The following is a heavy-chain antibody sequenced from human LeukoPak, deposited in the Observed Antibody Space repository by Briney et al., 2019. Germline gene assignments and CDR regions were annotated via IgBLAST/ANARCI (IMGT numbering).Heavy chain of an antibody. J-gene: IGHJ3*02. V-gene: IGHV3-30*06. CDR1: GFTFSNFG. CDR3: AKARGSGFQRGDAFDT. Sequence: PGGSLRLSCATSGFTFSNFGMNWVRQAPGKGLQWVAFISYDGKDKYYSDSVKGRITISRDNSKSMLFVQMDSLRTEDTAVYYCAKARGSGFQRGDAFDTFGPGTRVTVSS. CDR2: ISYDGKDK. D-gene: IGHD6-19*01.